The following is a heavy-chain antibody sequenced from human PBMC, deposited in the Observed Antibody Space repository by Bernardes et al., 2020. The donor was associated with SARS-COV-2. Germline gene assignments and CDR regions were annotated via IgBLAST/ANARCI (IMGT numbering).Heavy chain of an antibody. D-gene: IGHD6-6*01. V-gene: IGHV3-7*01. J-gene: IGHJ4*02. CDR2: IQPNGGLA. Sequence: GGSLILSCAASGFTFSSHWMSWVLQSPGKGLEWVANIQPNGGLALYVDSVKGRFTISSDNAKNSVYLQLNSLRGEDTAMYYCARTDSRSLGFFDHWGQGVLVGVSA. CDR3: ARTDSRSLGFFDH. CDR1: GFTFSSHW.